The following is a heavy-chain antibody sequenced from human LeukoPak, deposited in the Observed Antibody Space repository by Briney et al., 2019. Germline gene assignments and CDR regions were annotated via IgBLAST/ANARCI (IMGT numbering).Heavy chain of an antibody. D-gene: IGHD2-15*01. CDR2: ISGSGGST. CDR1: GFTFSRCD. V-gene: IGHV3-23*01. J-gene: IGHJ6*03. CDR3: AKAIGYCSGGSCRYYYYYYYMDV. Sequence: GGSLRLSCAASGFTFSRCDMHWVRQAPGKGLEWVSAISGSGGSTYYADSVKGRFTISRDNSKNTLYLQMNSLRAEDTAVYYCAKAIGYCSGGSCRYYYYYYYMDVWGKGTTVTVSS.